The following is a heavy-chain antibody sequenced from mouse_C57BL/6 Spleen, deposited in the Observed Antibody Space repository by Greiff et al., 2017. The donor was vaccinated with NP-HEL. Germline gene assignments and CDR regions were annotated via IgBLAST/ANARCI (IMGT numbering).Heavy chain of an antibody. CDR2: IGPGSGST. CDR1: GYTFTDYY. D-gene: IGHD1-1*01. V-gene: IGHV1-77*01. CDR3: ARGVYCYGRSYAWYFDV. Sequence: QVQLKQSGAELVKPGASVKISCKASGYTFTDYYINWVKQRPGQGLEWIGKIGPGSGSTYYNEKFQGKATLTADKSSSTDYMQLSSLTSEDSAVYFCARGVYCYGRSYAWYFDVWGTGTTVTVSS. J-gene: IGHJ1*03.